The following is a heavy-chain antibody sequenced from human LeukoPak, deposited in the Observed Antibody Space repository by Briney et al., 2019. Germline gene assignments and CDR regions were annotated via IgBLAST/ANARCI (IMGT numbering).Heavy chain of an antibody. CDR3: AKDRDYDIFDY. Sequence: PGGSLRLSCAGSGFTFINYWMSWVRQAPGRGLEWVANIKQDGSENYYVDSVKGQFTISRDNAKNSLYLQMNSLRAEDTAVYYCAKDRDYDIFDYWGQGTLVTVSS. V-gene: IGHV3-7*01. CDR2: IKQDGSEN. D-gene: IGHD3-9*01. J-gene: IGHJ4*02. CDR1: GFTFINYW.